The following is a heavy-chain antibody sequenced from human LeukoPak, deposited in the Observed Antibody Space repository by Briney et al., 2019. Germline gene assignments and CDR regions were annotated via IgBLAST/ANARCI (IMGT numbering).Heavy chain of an antibody. CDR3: ARWSDSSGYTDY. Sequence: SVKVSCKASGGTFSSYAISWVRQAPGQGLEWMGWISAYNGNTNYAQKLQGRVTMTTDTSTSTAYMELRSLRSDDTAVYYCARWSDSSGYTDYWGQGTLVTVSS. CDR2: ISAYNGNT. J-gene: IGHJ4*02. CDR1: GGTFSSYA. V-gene: IGHV1-18*01. D-gene: IGHD3-22*01.